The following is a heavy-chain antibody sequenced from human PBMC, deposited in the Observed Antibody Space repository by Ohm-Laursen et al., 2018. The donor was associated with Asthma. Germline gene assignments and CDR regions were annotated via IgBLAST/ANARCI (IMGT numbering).Heavy chain of an antibody. V-gene: IGHV4-31*03. D-gene: IGHD3-10*01. CDR3: ARDGRLRGSFGY. Sequence: SQTLSLTCTVSGGSISSGHYYWTWIRQRPGTGLEWIGNIHYSGTTIYTPSLESRLTISLDTSKNQFSLNLSSVTAADTALYFCARDGRLRGSFGYWGQGNLVTVSS. CDR2: IHYSGTT. CDR1: GGSISSGHYY. J-gene: IGHJ4*02.